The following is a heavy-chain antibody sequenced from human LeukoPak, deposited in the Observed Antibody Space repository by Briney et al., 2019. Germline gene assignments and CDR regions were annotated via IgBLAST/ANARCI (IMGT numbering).Heavy chain of an antibody. CDR2: ISAYNGNT. D-gene: IGHD6-19*01. V-gene: IGHV1-18*01. CDR3: ARDPAEQWLVRWADYYFDY. J-gene: IGHJ4*02. CDR1: GYTFTSYG. Sequence: ASVKVSCKASGYTFTSYGISWVRQAPGQGLEWMGWISAYNGNTNYAQKLQGRVTMTTDTSTSTAYMELSSLRSEDTAVYYCARDPAEQWLVRWADYYFDYWGQGTLVTVSS.